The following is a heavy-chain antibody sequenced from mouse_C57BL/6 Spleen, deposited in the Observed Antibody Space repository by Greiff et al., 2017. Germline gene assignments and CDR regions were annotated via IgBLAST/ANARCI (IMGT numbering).Heavy chain of an antibody. CDR2: IDPETGGT. Sequence: VHLVESGAELVRPGASVTLSCKASGYTFTDYEMHWVKQTPGHGLEWIGAIDPETGGTAYNQKFKGKAILTADKASSTAYMELCSLTSEDSAVYYCTRGSYDYDLAYWGQGTLVTVSA. CDR3: TRGSYDYDLAY. D-gene: IGHD2-4*01. V-gene: IGHV1-15*01. CDR1: GYTFTDYE. J-gene: IGHJ3*01.